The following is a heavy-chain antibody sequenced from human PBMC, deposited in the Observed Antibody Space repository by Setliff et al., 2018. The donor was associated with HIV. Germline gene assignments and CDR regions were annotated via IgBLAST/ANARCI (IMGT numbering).Heavy chain of an antibody. CDR3: ARKHLFNVFDY. J-gene: IGHJ4*02. CDR2: VYYSGTT. Sequence: LSLTCTVSGGSISTYYWSWIRQPPGKGLEWIGYVYYSGTTNYNPSLKSRVTISVDTSKNQFSLSLNSVTAADTAVYYCARKHLFNVFDYWGQGTLVTVS. V-gene: IGHV4-59*03. CDR1: GGSISTYY.